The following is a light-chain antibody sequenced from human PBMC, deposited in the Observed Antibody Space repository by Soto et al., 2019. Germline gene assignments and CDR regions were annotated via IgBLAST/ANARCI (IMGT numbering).Light chain of an antibody. CDR1: QSISGM. J-gene: IGKJ1*01. Sequence: DIQMTQSPSTLSAFVGDVVIITCWASQSISGMLAWYQQKKGKAPKLLIYDDSSLERGVQARFSGSVSGTEFSLTISSLQPDDCATDYGQHYETYSRTGGQGTKVDIK. CDR3: QHYETYSRT. V-gene: IGKV1-5*01. CDR2: DDS.